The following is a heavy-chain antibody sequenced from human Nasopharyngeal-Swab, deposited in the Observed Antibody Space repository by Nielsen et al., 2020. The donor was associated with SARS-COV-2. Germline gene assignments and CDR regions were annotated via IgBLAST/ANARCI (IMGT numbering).Heavy chain of an antibody. CDR1: GYTFSGNY. V-gene: IGHV1-2*02. Sequence: ASVKVSCKASGYTFSGNYIHWVRQAPGQGLEWMGWINPNTGGTDYAQKFQGRVTMTWDTSTSTAYMELSRLRSDDTAVYYCARDATGDEYFDYWGQGTLVTVSS. CDR3: ARDATGDEYFDY. CDR2: INPNTGGT. D-gene: IGHD7-27*01. J-gene: IGHJ4*02.